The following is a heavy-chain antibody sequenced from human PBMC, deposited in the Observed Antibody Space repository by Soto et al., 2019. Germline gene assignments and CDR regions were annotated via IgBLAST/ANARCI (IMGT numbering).Heavy chain of an antibody. Sequence: ASVKVSCKASGYTFTSYGISWVRQAPGQGLEWMGWISAYNGNTNYAQKPQGRVTMTTDTSTSTAYMELRSLRSDDTAVYYCARDPGIAAAGSRVYGMDVWGQGTTVTVS. CDR2: ISAYNGNT. CDR1: GYTFTSYG. D-gene: IGHD6-13*01. J-gene: IGHJ6*02. V-gene: IGHV1-18*01. CDR3: ARDPGIAAAGSRVYGMDV.